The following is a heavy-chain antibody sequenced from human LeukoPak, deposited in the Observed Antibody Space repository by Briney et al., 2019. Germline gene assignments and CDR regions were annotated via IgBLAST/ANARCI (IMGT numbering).Heavy chain of an antibody. J-gene: IGHJ6*03. CDR2: ISAYNGNT. Sequence: VTVKVSCKASGYTFTSCGISWVQQAPVQGLEWMGWISAYNGNTNYAQKLQGRVTMTTDTSTSTAYMELRSLRSDDTAVYYCARDSFCRDMDVWGKGTTVTVSS. CDR3: ARDSFCRDMDV. V-gene: IGHV1-18*01. CDR1: GYTFTSCG. D-gene: IGHD2/OR15-2a*01.